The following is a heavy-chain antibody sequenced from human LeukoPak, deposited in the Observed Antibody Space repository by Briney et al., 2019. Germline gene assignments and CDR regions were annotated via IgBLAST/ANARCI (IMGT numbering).Heavy chain of an antibody. D-gene: IGHD3-22*01. J-gene: IGHJ4*02. CDR2: IYSGGST. CDR3: AREYYYDSSGGPFDY. Sequence: GGSLRLSCAASGFTVSSNYMSWVRQAPGKGLEWVSVIYSGGSTYYADSVKGRFTISRDNSKNTLYLQMNSLRAEDTAVYYCAREYYYDSSGGPFDYWGQGTLVTVSS. CDR1: GFTVSSNY. V-gene: IGHV3-53*01.